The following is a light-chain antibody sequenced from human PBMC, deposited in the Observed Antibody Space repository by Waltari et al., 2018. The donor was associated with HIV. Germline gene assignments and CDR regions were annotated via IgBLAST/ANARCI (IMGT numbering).Light chain of an antibody. CDR1: QSVSSN. J-gene: IGKJ3*01. CDR2: GAS. Sequence: EIVMTQSPATLSVSPGERATLSCRASQSVSSNLAWYQQKPGQAPSLLIYGASTRATGIPARFSGSGSGTEFTLTISSLQSEDFAVYYCQQYNNWPRTFGPGTKVDIK. CDR3: QQYNNWPRT. V-gene: IGKV3-15*01.